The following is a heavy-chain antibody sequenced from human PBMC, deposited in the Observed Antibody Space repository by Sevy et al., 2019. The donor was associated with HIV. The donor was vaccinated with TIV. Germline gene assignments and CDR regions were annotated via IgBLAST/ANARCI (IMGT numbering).Heavy chain of an antibody. CDR3: ARQGGGDYDPYYFDY. V-gene: IGHV5-51*01. CDR1: GYSFTSYW. CDR2: IYPGDSDT. Sequence: GESLKISCKGSGYSFTSYWIGWVRQMPGKGLEWMGIIYPGDSDTRYSPSFQVQVTISADKSISTAYLQWSSLKASDTAMYYCARQGGGDYDPYYFDYWGQGTLVTVSS. D-gene: IGHD3-22*01. J-gene: IGHJ4*02.